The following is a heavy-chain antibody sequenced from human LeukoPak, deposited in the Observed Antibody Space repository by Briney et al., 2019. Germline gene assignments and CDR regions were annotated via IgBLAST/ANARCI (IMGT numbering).Heavy chain of an antibody. CDR3: ARACYGLSYYYYYGMDV. Sequence: SETLSLTCAVSGGSISGSNWWSWVRQPPGKGLEWIGEIYHSGSTNYNPSLKSRVTISVDTSKNQFSLKLSSVTAADTAVYYCARACYGLSYYYYYGMDVWGQGTTVTVSS. J-gene: IGHJ6*02. D-gene: IGHD2-2*01. CDR1: GGSISGSNW. V-gene: IGHV4-4*02. CDR2: IYHSGST.